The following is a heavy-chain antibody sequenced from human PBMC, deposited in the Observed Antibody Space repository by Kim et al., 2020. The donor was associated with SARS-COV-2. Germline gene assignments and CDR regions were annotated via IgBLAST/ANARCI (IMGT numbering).Heavy chain of an antibody. V-gene: IGHV1-2*02. J-gene: IGHJ4*02. Sequence: NSGGTNYEQKFQGRVTMTRDTSISTAYRELSRLRSDDTAVYYCARDGFDYWGQGTLVTVSS. CDR2: NSGGT. CDR3: ARDGFDY.